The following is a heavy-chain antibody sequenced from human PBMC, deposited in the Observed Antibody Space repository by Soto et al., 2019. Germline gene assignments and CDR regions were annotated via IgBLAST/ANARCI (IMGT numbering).Heavy chain of an antibody. CDR2: ISSASTSI. Sequence: ESGGGLVNPGGSLRLSCAASGFTFSSYSMNWVRQAPGKGLEWVSSISSASTSIYYADSVKGRFTISRDNAKNSLYLQMNSLGAEDTAVYYCARARGSATGYDDYWGQGTLVTVSS. V-gene: IGHV3-21*01. CDR1: GFTFSSYS. D-gene: IGHD2-15*01. CDR3: ARARGSATGYDDY. J-gene: IGHJ4*02.